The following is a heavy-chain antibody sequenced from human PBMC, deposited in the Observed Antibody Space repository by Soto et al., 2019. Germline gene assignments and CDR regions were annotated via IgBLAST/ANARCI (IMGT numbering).Heavy chain of an antibody. CDR1: GYSFTSYW. CDR3: ARLAMVRGVPTYGMGV. V-gene: IGHV5-10-1*01. D-gene: IGHD3-10*01. Sequence: EVQLVPSGAEVKKPGESLRISCKGSGYSFTSYWISWVRQMPGKGLEWTGRIDPSDSYTNYSPSFQGHVTISADKSISTAYLQWSSLKASDTALYYCARLAMVRGVPTYGMGVWGQGTTVTVSS. CDR2: IDPSDSYT. J-gene: IGHJ6*02.